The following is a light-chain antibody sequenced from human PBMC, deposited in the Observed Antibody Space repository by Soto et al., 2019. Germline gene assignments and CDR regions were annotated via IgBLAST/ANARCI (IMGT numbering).Light chain of an antibody. Sequence: EILLTQSPATLSLSPGERATLSCRATENLRTFLAWYQQKAGQAPRLLIYGASTRDTGIPARFSGSGSGTEFTLTINSLQSEDFEVYYCQQYSNWPLTFGGGTKVDIK. V-gene: IGKV3-15*01. CDR3: QQYSNWPLT. CDR1: ENLRTF. CDR2: GAS. J-gene: IGKJ4*01.